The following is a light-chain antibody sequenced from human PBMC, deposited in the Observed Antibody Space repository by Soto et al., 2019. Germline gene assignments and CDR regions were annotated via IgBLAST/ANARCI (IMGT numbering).Light chain of an antibody. CDR3: KQSYSTPHT. V-gene: IGKV1-39*01. CDR1: QSISNY. Sequence: DIQMTQSPSSLSASVGDRVTMTCRASQSISNYLNWYQQKPGKAPKLLIYAASSLQSGVPSKFSGSGSGTDFSLTINSLHPEDFATYYCKQSYSTPHTFCQGTKEEIK. J-gene: IGKJ2*01. CDR2: AAS.